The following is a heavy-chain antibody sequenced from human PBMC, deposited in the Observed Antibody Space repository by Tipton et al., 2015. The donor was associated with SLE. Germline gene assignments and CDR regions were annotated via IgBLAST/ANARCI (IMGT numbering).Heavy chain of an antibody. D-gene: IGHD7-27*01. J-gene: IGHJ5*02. CDR3: AKGNWGWGGWFDP. Sequence: GSLRLSCVASESTFNGSALHWVRQAPGKGLEWVAFIRYDGSKKYYADSVKGRFTISRDNSKNTLSLQMNSLRAEDTAVYYCAKGNWGWGGWFDPWGQGTLVTVSS. CDR1: ESTFNGSA. CDR2: IRYDGSKK. V-gene: IGHV3-30*02.